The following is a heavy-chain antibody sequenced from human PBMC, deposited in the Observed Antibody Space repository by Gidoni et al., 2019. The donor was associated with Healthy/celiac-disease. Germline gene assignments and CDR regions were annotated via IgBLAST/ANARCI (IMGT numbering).Heavy chain of an antibody. D-gene: IGHD2-2*01. CDR2: IKQDGSGK. V-gene: IGHV3-7*03. CDR3: ARDAKSPICSSTSCAAAYYYYGMDV. J-gene: IGHJ6*02. CDR1: GFTFSSYW. Sequence: EVQLVASGGGLVQPGGSLRLSCAASGFTFSSYWMSWVRQAPGKGLEWVANIKQDGSGKYYVDSVKGRFTISRDNAKNSLYLQMNSLRAEDTAVYYCARDAKSPICSSTSCAAAYYYYGMDVWGQGTTVTVSS.